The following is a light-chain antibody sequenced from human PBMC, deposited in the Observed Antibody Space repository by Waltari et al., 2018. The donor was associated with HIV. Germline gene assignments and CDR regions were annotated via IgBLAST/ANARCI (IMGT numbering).Light chain of an antibody. CDR1: SGNIASNY. V-gene: IGLV6-57*01. CDR2: EDK. CDR3: QSYDSSNFWV. Sequence: NFMLTQPHSVSESPGKTVTIPCTRSSGNIASNYVQWSQLRPGTSPTTVIYEDKQRTSGVPDRFSGSIDSSSNSASLTISGLKTEDEADYYCQSYDSSNFWVFGGGTKLTVL. J-gene: IGLJ3*02.